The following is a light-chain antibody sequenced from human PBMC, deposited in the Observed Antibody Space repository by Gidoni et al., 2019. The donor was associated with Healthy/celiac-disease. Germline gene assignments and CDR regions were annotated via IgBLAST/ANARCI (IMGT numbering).Light chain of an antibody. V-gene: IGKV3-15*01. CDR2: GAS. CDR1: QSVSSN. Sequence: EIVMTQPPATLSVSPGERATLSCRASQSVSSNLAWYQQKPGQAPRLLIYGASTRATGIPARFSGSGSGTDFTLTISSLQSEDFAVYYCQQYNNWLRTFGQGTKVEIK. CDR3: QQYNNWLRT. J-gene: IGKJ1*01.